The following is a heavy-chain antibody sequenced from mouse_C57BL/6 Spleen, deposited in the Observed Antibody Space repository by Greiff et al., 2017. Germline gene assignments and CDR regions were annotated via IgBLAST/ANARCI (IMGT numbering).Heavy chain of an antibody. Sequence: VQVVESDAELVKPGASVKISCKVSGYTFTDHTIHWMKQRPEQGLEWIGYIYPRDGSTKYNEKFKGKATLTADKSSSTAYMQLNSLTSEDSAVYFCALYYSNPAWFAYWGQGTLVTVSA. V-gene: IGHV1-78*01. CDR3: ALYYSNPAWFAY. D-gene: IGHD2-5*01. J-gene: IGHJ3*01. CDR2: IYPRDGST. CDR1: GYTFTDHT.